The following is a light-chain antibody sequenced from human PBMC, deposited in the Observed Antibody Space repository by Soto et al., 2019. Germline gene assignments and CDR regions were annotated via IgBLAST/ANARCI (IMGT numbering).Light chain of an antibody. CDR2: GAS. J-gene: IGKJ4*01. V-gene: IGKV3-15*01. Sequence: EIVMTQSPATLSVSPGERATLSCRASQSVSSNLAWYQQKPGQAPRLLIYGASTRATGIPARFSGSGSGTEFTLIISSLQSEDFAVYYCQQYNNWPPPLTFGGGTKLEIK. CDR1: QSVSSN. CDR3: QQYNNWPPPLT.